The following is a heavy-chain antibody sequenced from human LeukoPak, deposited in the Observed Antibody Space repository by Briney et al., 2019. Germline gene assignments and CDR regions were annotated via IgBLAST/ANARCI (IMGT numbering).Heavy chain of an antibody. J-gene: IGHJ6*02. V-gene: IGHV1-24*01. CDR1: GYTLTELS. D-gene: IGHD1-1*01. CDR2: FDPEDGET. Sequence: GASVKVSSKVSGYTLTELSLHSVRQAPGKGLEWMGRFDPEDGETIYARKFQGRVTMTEDTSTDTAYMELSSLRSEDTAVYFCAVSLTTGGYYGMDVWGQGTTVTVSS. CDR3: AVSLTTGGYYGMDV.